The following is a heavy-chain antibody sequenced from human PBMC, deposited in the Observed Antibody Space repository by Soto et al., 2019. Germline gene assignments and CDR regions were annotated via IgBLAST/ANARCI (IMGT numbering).Heavy chain of an antibody. Sequence: SETLSLTCTVSGGSISSSSYYWGWIRQPPGKGLEWIGSIYYSGSTYYNPSLKSRVTISVDTSKNQFSLKLSSVTAADTAVYYCARHYSSGWFLFDYWGQGTLVTAPQ. D-gene: IGHD6-19*01. V-gene: IGHV4-39*01. CDR1: GGSISSSSYY. CDR3: ARHYSSGWFLFDY. CDR2: IYYSGST. J-gene: IGHJ4*02.